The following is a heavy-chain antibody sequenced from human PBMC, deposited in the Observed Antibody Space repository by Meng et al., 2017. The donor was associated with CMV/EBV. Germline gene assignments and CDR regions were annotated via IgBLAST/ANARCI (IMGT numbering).Heavy chain of an antibody. V-gene: IGHV1-2*02. CDR2: IKPNSGDT. CDR3: ARAPPESSGYYSLTRGAFDI. CDR1: GYTFTGYF. Sequence: ASVQVSCKASGYTFTGYFMHWVRQAPGQGLEWMGWIKPNSGDTNYAQTFQGRVIMTRDTSISTAYMELRRLRSDDTAVYYCARAPPESSGYYSLTRGAFDIWGQGTMVTVSS. J-gene: IGHJ3*02. D-gene: IGHD3-22*01.